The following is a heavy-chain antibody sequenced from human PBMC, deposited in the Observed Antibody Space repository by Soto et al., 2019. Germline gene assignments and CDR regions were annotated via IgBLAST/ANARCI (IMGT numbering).Heavy chain of an antibody. J-gene: IGHJ4*02. CDR3: IKDETPGGADY. D-gene: IGHD3-10*01. Sequence: EVQLVESGGGLVQPGRSLRHSCTVSGFKAHQYAMHWVRQAPGKGLEWVSGIYRDGGGTGYADSVKGRFTVSRDNVKNSLSLQMNSLRSDDTALYYCIKDETPGGADYWGQGILVTVSS. CDR1: GFKAHQYA. V-gene: IGHV3-9*02. CDR2: IYRDGGGT.